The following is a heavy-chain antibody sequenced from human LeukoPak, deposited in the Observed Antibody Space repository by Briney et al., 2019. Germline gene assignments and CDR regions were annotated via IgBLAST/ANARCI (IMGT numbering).Heavy chain of an antibody. CDR1: GFTFSSYW. J-gene: IGHJ4*02. D-gene: IGHD3-3*01. CDR2: IKSDGSNT. V-gene: IGHV3-74*01. Sequence: GGSLRLSCAASGFTFSSYWMHWVRQAPGKGLVWVSRIKSDGSNTNYADSVKGRFTISRDNAKNTLQLQMNSLRAEDTAVYYCARGGYYGSGRYYFDSWGQGTLVTVSS. CDR3: ARGGYYGSGRYYFDS.